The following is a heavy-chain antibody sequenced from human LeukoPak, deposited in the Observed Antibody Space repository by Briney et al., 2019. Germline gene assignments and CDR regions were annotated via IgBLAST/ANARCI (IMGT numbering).Heavy chain of an antibody. V-gene: IGHV3-23*01. CDR2: IYASGGGT. J-gene: IGHJ4*02. CDR1: GFTFSRYA. D-gene: IGHD3-22*01. CDR3: AKNYYDSSGYYSWYFDY. Sequence: GGSLRLSCAASGFTFSRYAVTWVRQAPGKGLEWVSAIYASGGGTFYADSVKDRFTISRDNSKNMLYLQMNSLRAEDTAVYYCAKNYYDSSGYYSWYFDYWGQGTLVTVSS.